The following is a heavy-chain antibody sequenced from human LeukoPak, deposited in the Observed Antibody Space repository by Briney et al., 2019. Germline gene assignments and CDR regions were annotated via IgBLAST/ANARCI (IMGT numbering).Heavy chain of an antibody. J-gene: IGHJ4*02. CDR1: GGTFSSYA. D-gene: IGHD6-6*01. CDR2: IIPIFGTV. V-gene: IGHV1-69*01. Sequence: SVKVSCKTSGGTFSSYAISWVRQAPGQGLEWMGGIIPIFGTVNYAQKFQGRVTITADESTSTAYMELSSLRSEDTAVYYCARGRIGSSSRGEFDYWGQGTLVTVSS. CDR3: ARGRIGSSSRGEFDY.